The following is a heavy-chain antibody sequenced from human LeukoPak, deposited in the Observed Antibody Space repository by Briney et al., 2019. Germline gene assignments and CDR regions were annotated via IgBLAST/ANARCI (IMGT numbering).Heavy chain of an antibody. Sequence: PGGSLRLSCAASGFTFSSYGMHWVRQAPGKGLEWVAFIRYDGSNKYYADSVKGRFTISRDNSKNTLYLQMNSLRAEDTAVYYCAEDRDSGSYLSSPFDYWGQGTLVTVSS. D-gene: IGHD1-26*01. J-gene: IGHJ4*02. CDR1: GFTFSSYG. CDR3: AEDRDSGSYLSSPFDY. V-gene: IGHV3-30*02. CDR2: IRYDGSNK.